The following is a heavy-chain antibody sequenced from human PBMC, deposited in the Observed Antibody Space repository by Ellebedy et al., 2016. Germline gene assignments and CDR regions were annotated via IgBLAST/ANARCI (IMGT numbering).Heavy chain of an antibody. CDR1: GLTVSSVY. CDR3: ANSGYSYAWGH. V-gene: IGHV3-53*01. J-gene: IGHJ4*02. Sequence: GGSLRLSCAASGLTVSSVYISWFRQPPGRGPEWVSMTSPGGDTHYGDSVRGRFTMSRDNSKNTLYLQMNSLTVEDTAVYFCANSGYSYAWGHWGQGTLVTVSS. CDR2: TSPGGDT. D-gene: IGHD5-18*01.